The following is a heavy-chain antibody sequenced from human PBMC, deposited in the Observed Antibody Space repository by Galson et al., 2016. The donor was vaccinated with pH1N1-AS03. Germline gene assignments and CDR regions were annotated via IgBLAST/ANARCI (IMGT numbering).Heavy chain of an antibody. CDR2: ISHSGNT. Sequence: TLSLTCAVSGSSISSGFHWAWVRQPPSKGLEWIGTISHSGNTYYNPSLKSRVTMSVDTSKNQFSLKLSSVTAADAAVYYCARFSGSYQFDYWGQGTLVTVSS. CDR3: ARFSGSYQFDY. J-gene: IGHJ4*02. V-gene: IGHV4-38-2*01. CDR1: GSSISSGFH. D-gene: IGHD1-26*01.